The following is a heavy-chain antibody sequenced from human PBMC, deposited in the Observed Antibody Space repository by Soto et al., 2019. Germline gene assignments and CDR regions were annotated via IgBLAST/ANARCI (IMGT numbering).Heavy chain of an antibody. J-gene: IGHJ5*02. V-gene: IGHV3-7*03. CDR1: GLTFNKYW. CDR2: IKHDGSEK. CDR3: ARELPPDL. Sequence: EVQLVESGGGLVQPGGSLRLSCAASGLTFNKYWMTWVRQAPGKGREWVATIKHDGSEKSNLDSVEGRFTISRDNARNSLYLQMNSLRAEDSALYYCARELPPDLWGQGTLVTVSS.